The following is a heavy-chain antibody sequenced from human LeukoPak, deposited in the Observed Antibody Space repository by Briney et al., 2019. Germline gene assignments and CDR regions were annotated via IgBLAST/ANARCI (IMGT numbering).Heavy chain of an antibody. J-gene: IGHJ4*02. CDR2: IYSGGST. Sequence: GGSLRLSCAASGFTVSNNYMSWVRQAPGKGLEWVSVIYSGGSTYYTDSVKGRFTISRDTSKNTLYLQMNSLKAEDTAVHYCAAQGVFSHGGYWGQGTLVTVSS. CDR3: AAQGVFSHGGY. CDR1: GFTVSNNY. D-gene: IGHD3-16*01. V-gene: IGHV3-53*01.